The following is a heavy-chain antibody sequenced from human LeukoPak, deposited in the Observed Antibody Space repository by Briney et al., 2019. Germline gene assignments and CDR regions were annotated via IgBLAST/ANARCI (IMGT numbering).Heavy chain of an antibody. CDR1: GYSISSGYY. CDR3: SSGSYSFYYMDV. V-gene: IGHV4-38-2*02. J-gene: IGHJ6*03. CDR2: LYHSGNT. D-gene: IGHD1-26*01. Sequence: SETLSLTCTVSGYSISSGYYWGWIRQPPGKGLEWIGSLYHSGNTYYNPSLKSRVTISVDTSKNHLSLKLSSVTAADTAVYYCSSGSYSFYYMDVWGKGTTVTVSS.